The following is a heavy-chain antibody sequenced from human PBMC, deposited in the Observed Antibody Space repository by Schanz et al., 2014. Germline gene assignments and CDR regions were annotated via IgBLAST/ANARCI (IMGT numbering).Heavy chain of an antibody. V-gene: IGHV3-48*01. CDR2: ISSASSTI. CDR1: GFTFSSYS. Sequence: EVHLVESGGGLVQPGGSLRLSCAASGFTFSSYSMNWVRQAPGKGLEWVSYISSASSTINYADSVKGRFTISRDNAKNSLFLQMNSLRAEDTAVYYCANNWNLDYWGQGTLVTVSS. J-gene: IGHJ4*02. CDR3: ANNWNLDY. D-gene: IGHD1-20*01.